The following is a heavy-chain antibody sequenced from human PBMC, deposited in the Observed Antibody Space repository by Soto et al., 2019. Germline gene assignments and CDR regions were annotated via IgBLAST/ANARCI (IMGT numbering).Heavy chain of an antibody. CDR3: ARDPPATRHGMDV. V-gene: IGHV3-53*01. Sequence: PGGSLRLSCAASGFTVSSNYMSWVRQAPGKGLEWVSVIYSGGSTYYADSVRGRFTISRDNSKNTLYLHMKSLRAEDTAVYYCARDPPATRHGMDVWGQGTTVTVSS. CDR2: IYSGGST. CDR1: GFTVSSNY. J-gene: IGHJ6*02.